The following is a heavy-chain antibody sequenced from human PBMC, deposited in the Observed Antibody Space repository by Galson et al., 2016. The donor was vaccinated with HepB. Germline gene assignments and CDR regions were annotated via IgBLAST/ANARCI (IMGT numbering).Heavy chain of an antibody. CDR3: ARAGGSGVLGFDY. V-gene: IGHV3-74*01. CDR2: FNSDGSST. Sequence: SLRLSCAASGFSFSSYWMHWVRQTPGKGLVWVSRFNSDGSSTIYADSVKGRFTISRDNAKNTLFLQMNSLRAEDTAVYYCARAGGSGVLGFDYWGQGTLVSVSS. J-gene: IGHJ4*02. D-gene: IGHD3-16*01. CDR1: GFSFSSYW.